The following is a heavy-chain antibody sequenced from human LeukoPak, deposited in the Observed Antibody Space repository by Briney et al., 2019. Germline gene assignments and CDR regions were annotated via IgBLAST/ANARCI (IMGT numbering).Heavy chain of an antibody. J-gene: IGHJ6*02. CDR1: GGSISTTSYS. D-gene: IGHD6-19*01. Sequence: SETLSLTCTVSGGSISTTSYSWGWIRQPPGKGLEWIGTIYYSGSTYYNPSLKSRVTISVDTSKNQFSLKLSSVTAADTAVYYCARLFGRSVAASDPYGMDVWGQGTTVTVSS. V-gene: IGHV4-39*01. CDR2: IYYSGST. CDR3: ARLFGRSVAASDPYGMDV.